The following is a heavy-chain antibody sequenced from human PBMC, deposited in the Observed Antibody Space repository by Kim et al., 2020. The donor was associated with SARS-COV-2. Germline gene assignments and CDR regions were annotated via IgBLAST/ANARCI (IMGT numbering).Heavy chain of an antibody. CDR1: GFTFSSYG. D-gene: IGHD4-4*01. CDR2: ISYDGSNK. Sequence: GGSLRLSCAASGFTFSSYGMHWVRQAPSKGLEWVAVISYDGSNKYYADSVKGRFTISRDNSKNTLYLQMNSLRAEDTAVYYCAKDLISNYVSYYYGMDVWGQGTTVTVSS. CDR3: AKDLISNYVSYYYGMDV. V-gene: IGHV3-30*18. J-gene: IGHJ6*02.